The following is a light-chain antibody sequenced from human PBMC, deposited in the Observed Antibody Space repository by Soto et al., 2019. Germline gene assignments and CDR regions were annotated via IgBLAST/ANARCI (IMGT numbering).Light chain of an antibody. CDR1: QSISRS. J-gene: IGKJ1*01. CDR2: LAS. Sequence: DIQMTQSPSSLSASLGDRVTITCRASQSISRSLNWYQHKPGKAPRLLIYLASSLQSGVTSRFSGSGSGTDFTLTTSSLQPEDLATYYRQQSFSTPSWTFGQGTKVDI. V-gene: IGKV1-39*01. CDR3: QQSFSTPSWT.